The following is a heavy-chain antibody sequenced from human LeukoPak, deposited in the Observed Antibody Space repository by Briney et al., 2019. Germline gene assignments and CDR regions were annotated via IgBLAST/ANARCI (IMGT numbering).Heavy chain of an antibody. CDR2: INPSGGST. Sequence: GASVKVSCKASGYTFTSYYMHWVRQAPGQGLEWMGIINPSGGSTSYAQKFQGRVTMTRDMSTSTVYMELSSQRSEDTAVYYCARDPNYYDSSGYLDYWGQGTLVTVSS. J-gene: IGHJ4*02. D-gene: IGHD3-22*01. CDR3: ARDPNYYDSSGYLDY. CDR1: GYTFTSYY. V-gene: IGHV1-46*01.